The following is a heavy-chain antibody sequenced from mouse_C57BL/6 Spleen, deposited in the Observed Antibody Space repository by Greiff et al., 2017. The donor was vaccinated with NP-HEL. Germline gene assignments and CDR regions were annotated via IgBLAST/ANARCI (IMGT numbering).Heavy chain of an antibody. CDR1: GYTFTDYE. CDR3: TRGGD. CDR2: IDPETGGT. Sequence: QVQLKESGAELVRPGASVTLSCKASGYTFTDYEMHWVKQTPVHGLEWIGAIDPETGGTAYNQKFKGKAILTADKSSSTAYMELRSLTSEDSAVYYCTRGGDWGQGTTLTVSS. V-gene: IGHV1-15*01. J-gene: IGHJ2*01.